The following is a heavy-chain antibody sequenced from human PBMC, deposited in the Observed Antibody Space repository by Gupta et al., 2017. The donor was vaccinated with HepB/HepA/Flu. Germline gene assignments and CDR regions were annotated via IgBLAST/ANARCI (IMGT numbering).Heavy chain of an antibody. J-gene: IGHJ4*02. V-gene: IGHV5-51*01. Sequence: VQLVQSGAEVKKPGASLKISCKGSGYSFTSYWIGWVRQMPGKGLEWMGIIYPGDSDTRYSPSFQGQVTISADKSISTAYLQWSRLKASDTAMYYCARLVLRDPLIVVVPAAIRRPKAYYFDYGGQGTLVTVSS. CDR2: IYPGDSDT. D-gene: IGHD2-2*02. CDR1: GYSFTSYW. CDR3: ARLVLRDPLIVVVPAAIRRPKAYYFDY.